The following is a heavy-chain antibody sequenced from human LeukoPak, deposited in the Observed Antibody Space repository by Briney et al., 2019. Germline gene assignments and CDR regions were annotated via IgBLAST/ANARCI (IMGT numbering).Heavy chain of an antibody. D-gene: IGHD3-3*01. CDR1: GGSISSYY. CDR3: ARSFLEWNNWFDP. Sequence: PSETLSLTCTVSGGSISSYYWSWIRQPAGKGLELIGRIYTSGTTNYNPSLKSRVTMSVDTSKNQFSLKLSSVTAADTAVYYCARSFLEWNNWFDPWGQGTLVTVSS. J-gene: IGHJ5*02. V-gene: IGHV4-4*07. CDR2: IYTSGTT.